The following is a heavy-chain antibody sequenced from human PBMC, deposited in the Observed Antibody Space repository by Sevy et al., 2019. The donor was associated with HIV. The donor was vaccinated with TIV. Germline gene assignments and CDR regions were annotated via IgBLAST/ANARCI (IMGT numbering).Heavy chain of an antibody. Sequence: SETLSLTCTVSGGSITSLYWNWIRQPPGKGLEWIANIYYNGHINYNPPLKSRVTFSLDTSENQLSLRLSSVTAADTAMYYCAGENAWGRGYSWGQGTLVTVSS. J-gene: IGHJ4*02. D-gene: IGHD1-26*01. CDR2: IYYNGHI. V-gene: IGHV4-59*08. CDR1: GGSITSLY. CDR3: AGENAWGRGYS.